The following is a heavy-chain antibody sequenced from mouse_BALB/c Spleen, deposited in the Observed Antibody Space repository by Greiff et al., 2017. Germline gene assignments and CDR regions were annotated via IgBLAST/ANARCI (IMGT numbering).Heavy chain of an antibody. J-gene: IGHJ4*01. V-gene: IGHV5-9-4*01. Sequence: EVKLVESGGGLVKPGGSLKLSCAASGFTFSSYAMSWVRQSPEKRLEWVAEISSGGSYTYYPDTVTGRFTISRDNAKNTLYLEMSSLRSEDTAMYYYARVYASEAMDYWGQGTSVTVSS. CDR2: ISSGGSYT. CDR1: GFTFSSYA. D-gene: IGHD2-3*01. CDR3: ARVYASEAMDY.